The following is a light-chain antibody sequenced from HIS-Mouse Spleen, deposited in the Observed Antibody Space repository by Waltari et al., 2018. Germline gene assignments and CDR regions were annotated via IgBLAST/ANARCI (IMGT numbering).Light chain of an antibody. Sequence: DIQMTQSPSTLSASVGDRVTITCRASQSISSWLAWYQQKPGKAPKPLSYKAFILESGVPSRFRGSGSGTEVTLTISSLQPDDFATYYCQQYNSYSGTFGQGTKVEIK. CDR2: KAF. V-gene: IGKV1-5*03. CDR1: QSISSW. CDR3: QQYNSYSGT. J-gene: IGKJ1*01.